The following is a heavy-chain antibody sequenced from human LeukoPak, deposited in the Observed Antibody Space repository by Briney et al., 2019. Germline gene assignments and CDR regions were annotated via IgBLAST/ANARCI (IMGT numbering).Heavy chain of an antibody. CDR2: IKHDGSEK. Sequence: GGSLRLSCAASGFIFTNYFMSWVRQAPGKGLEWVASIKHDGSEKYYVDSVRGRFTISRDNTMNSLYLQMSSLRAEDTAVYFCASNDYRDEGIDSWGQGTLVTVSS. CDR3: ASNDYRDEGIDS. J-gene: IGHJ4*02. CDR1: GFIFTNYF. V-gene: IGHV3-7*01. D-gene: IGHD4-17*01.